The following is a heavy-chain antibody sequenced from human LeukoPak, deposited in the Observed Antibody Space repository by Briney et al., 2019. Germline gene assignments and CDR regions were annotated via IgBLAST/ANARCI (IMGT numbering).Heavy chain of an antibody. D-gene: IGHD3-22*01. Sequence: SETLSLTCAVYGGSFSGYYWSWVRQPPGKGLEWIGEINHSGSTNYNPSPKSRVTISVDTSKNQFSLKLSSVTAADTAVYYCARGDGISSGYSPFFDYWGQGTLVTVSS. CDR2: INHSGST. J-gene: IGHJ4*02. CDR1: GGSFSGYY. CDR3: ARGDGISSGYSPFFDY. V-gene: IGHV4-34*01.